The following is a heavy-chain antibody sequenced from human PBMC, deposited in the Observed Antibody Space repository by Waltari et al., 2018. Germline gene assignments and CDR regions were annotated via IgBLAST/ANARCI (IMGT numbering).Heavy chain of an antibody. CDR2: IWYDGSNK. D-gene: IGHD3-3*01. V-gene: IGHV3-33*01. J-gene: IGHJ4*02. CDR1: GFTFSSYG. CDR3: ARDCRAYYDFWDCFDY. Sequence: AASGFTFSSYGMHWVRQAPGKGLEWVAVIWYDGSNKYYADSVKGRFTISRDNSKNTLYLQMNSLRAEDTAVYYCARDCRAYYDFWDCFDYWGQGTLVTVSS.